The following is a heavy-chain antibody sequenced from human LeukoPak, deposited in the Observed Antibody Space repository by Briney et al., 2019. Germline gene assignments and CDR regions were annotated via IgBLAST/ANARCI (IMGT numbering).Heavy chain of an antibody. Sequence: GESLKISCKGSGYSFTSYWIGWVRQMPGKGLEWMVIIYPGDSDTRYSPSFQGQVTISADKSITTAYLQWSSLKASDTAMYYCARRYCTNGVCYSYFDYWGQGTLVTVSS. J-gene: IGHJ4*02. CDR3: ARRYCTNGVCYSYFDY. V-gene: IGHV5-51*01. D-gene: IGHD2-8*01. CDR2: IYPGDSDT. CDR1: GYSFTSYW.